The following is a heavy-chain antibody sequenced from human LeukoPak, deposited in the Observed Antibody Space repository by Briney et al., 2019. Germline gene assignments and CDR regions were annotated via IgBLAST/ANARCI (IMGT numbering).Heavy chain of an antibody. V-gene: IGHV1-24*01. J-gene: IGHJ4*02. CDR3: ATGSYGQGSLDY. CDR1: GYTLTELS. Sequence: ASVKVSCKVSGYTLTELSMHWVRKAHGKGLGWMGGFDPEDGETIYAQKFQGRVTMTEDTSTDTAYMELSSLRSEDTAVYYCATGSYGQGSLDYWGQGTLVTVSS. CDR2: FDPEDGET. D-gene: IGHD1-26*01.